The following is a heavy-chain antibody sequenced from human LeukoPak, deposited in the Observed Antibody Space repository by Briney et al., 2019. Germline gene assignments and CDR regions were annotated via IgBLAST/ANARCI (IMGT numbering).Heavy chain of an antibody. CDR2: IYSRGAT. J-gene: IGHJ4*02. CDR1: GGSINSYY. V-gene: IGHV4-59*01. Sequence: SETLSLTCTISGGSINSYYWSWIRQSPGKGLEWLGYIYSRGATNYNPSLNTRLTISVETSKNQFSLKLNSVTTADMAVYYCARSVDIIFFGHWGQGMLVTVSS. D-gene: IGHD3-9*01. CDR3: ARSVDIIFFGH.